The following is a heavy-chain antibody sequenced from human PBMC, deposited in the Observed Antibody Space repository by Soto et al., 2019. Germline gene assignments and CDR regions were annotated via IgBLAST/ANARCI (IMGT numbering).Heavy chain of an antibody. CDR1: GGSISSYY. Sequence: PSETLSLTCTVSGGSISSYYWSWIRQPPGKGLEWIGYIYYAGSTKYNPSLNSRVTISVDTSKNQFSLTVTSVTAADTAVYYCARDLWGYCGTDCYPLDVWGQGTTVTVSS. CDR3: ARDLWGYCGTDCYPLDV. J-gene: IGHJ6*02. D-gene: IGHD2-21*02. V-gene: IGHV4-59*12. CDR2: IYYAGST.